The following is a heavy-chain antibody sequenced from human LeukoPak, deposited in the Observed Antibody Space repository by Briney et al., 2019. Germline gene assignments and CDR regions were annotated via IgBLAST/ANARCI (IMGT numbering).Heavy chain of an antibody. D-gene: IGHD3-10*01. V-gene: IGHV3-53*01. Sequence: PGGSLRLSCAASGFTFSSYSMNWVRQAPGKGLEWVSVIYGGGGTNYADSVKGRFTISRDNSKNTVYLQMNSLRAEDTAVYYCATPRDTNGLDIWGQGTMVTVSS. CDR2: IYGGGGT. J-gene: IGHJ3*02. CDR1: GFTFSSYS. CDR3: ATPRDTNGLDI.